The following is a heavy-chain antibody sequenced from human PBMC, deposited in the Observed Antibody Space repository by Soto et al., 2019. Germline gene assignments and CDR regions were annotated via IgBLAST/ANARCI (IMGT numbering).Heavy chain of an antibody. V-gene: IGHV1-18*01. CDR3: ARDRDLFYDILTGADAFDI. CDR1: GYTFTSYG. CDR2: ISAYNGNT. D-gene: IGHD3-9*01. Sequence: GASLKVSCKASGYTFTSYGISWARQAPGQGLEWMGWISAYNGNTNYAQKLQGRVTMTTDTSTSTAYMELRSLRSDDTAVYYCARDRDLFYDILTGADAFDIWGQGTMVTVSS. J-gene: IGHJ3*02.